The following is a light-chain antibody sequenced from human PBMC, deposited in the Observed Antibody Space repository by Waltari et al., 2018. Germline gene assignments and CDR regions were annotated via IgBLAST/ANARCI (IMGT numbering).Light chain of an antibody. CDR3: SSYTNRNTLI. Sequence: QSALTQPASVSGSPGQSITISCTGTSSDVGGYNHVSWYQQDPGKVPKLIIYDVRELPSGVSDRFSGSKSGNTASLTISGVQAEDETDYYCSSYTNRNTLIFGGGTKLTVL. J-gene: IGLJ2*01. V-gene: IGLV2-14*01. CDR2: DVR. CDR1: SSDVGGYNH.